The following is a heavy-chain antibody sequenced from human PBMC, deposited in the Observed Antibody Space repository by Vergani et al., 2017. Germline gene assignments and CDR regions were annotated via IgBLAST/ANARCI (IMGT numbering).Heavy chain of an antibody. CDR3: ARDMRLLWFGELSSFDP. CDR1: GYTFTSYA. V-gene: IGHV7-4-1*02. J-gene: IGHJ5*02. Sequence: QVQLEQSGSELKKPGASMKVSCKASGYTFTSYAMNWVRQAPGQGLEWMGWINTNTGNPTYAQGFTGRFVFSLDTSVSTAYLQISSLKAEDTAVYYCARDMRLLWFGELSSFDPWGQGTLVTVSS. CDR2: INTNTGNP. D-gene: IGHD3-10*01.